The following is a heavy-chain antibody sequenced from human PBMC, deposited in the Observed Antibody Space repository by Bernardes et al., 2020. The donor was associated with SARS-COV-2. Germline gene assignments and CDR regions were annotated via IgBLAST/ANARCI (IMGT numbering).Heavy chain of an antibody. CDR1: GFTVDDYG. J-gene: IGHJ4*02. CDR2: INWNGGST. D-gene: IGHD3-22*01. V-gene: IGHV3-20*04. CDR3: ARVDPDSSGYYLFDY. Sequence: RPLSVSCAASGFTVDDYGMSWVRQAPGKGLEWVSGINWNGGSTGYADSVKGRFTISRDNAKNSLYLQMNSLRAEDTALYYCARVDPDSSGYYLFDYWGQGTLVTVSS.